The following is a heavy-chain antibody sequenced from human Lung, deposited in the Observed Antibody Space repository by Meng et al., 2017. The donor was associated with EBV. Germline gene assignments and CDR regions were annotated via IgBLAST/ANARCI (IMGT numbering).Heavy chain of an antibody. V-gene: IGHV6-1*01. Sequence: QRQHSGPGRVQPSQTLSLTRVLAWDSVSSSSAAWTWIRQSPSRGLEWLGRTYYRSKWYNDYALFVKSLITINPDTSKNQFSLQLNSVTPEDTAVYYCARGATSVFDLWGRGTLVAVSS. CDR1: WDSVSSSSAA. CDR3: ARGATSVFDL. J-gene: IGHJ2*01. CDR2: TYYRSKWYN.